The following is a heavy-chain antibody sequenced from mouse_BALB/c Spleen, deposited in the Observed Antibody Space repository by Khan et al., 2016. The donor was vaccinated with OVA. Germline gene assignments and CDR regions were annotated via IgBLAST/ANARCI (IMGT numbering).Heavy chain of an antibody. CDR3: ARIYGSDFDY. Sequence: VRLQQSGPELVKPGASVKISCKASGYSFTGYFKNWVMQSHGKSLEWIGRINPHIGETFYNQKFKGKATLTVDESSSTAHMELRSLASEDSAVYYCARIYGSDFDYWGQGTTLTVSS. V-gene: IGHV1-20*02. CDR2: INPHIGET. J-gene: IGHJ2*01. CDR1: GYSFTGYF. D-gene: IGHD1-1*01.